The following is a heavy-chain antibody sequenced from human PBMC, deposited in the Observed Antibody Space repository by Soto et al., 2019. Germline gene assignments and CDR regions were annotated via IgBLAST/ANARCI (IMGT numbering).Heavy chain of an antibody. CDR3: ARQGSNGAYVYYAMDV. Sequence: AGESLKISCKGSGYRFNSYWIGWVRQMPGKGLEWIGMIYPGDSDTTYSPSFQGQVTMSADKSISTAYLEWNSLKASDTATYYCARQGSNGAYVYYAMDVWGQGTTLTVSS. J-gene: IGHJ6*02. CDR2: IYPGDSDT. V-gene: IGHV5-51*01. CDR1: GYRFNSYW. D-gene: IGHD3-16*01.